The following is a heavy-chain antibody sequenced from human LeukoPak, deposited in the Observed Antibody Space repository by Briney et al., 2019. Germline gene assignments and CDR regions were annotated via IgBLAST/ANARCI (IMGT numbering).Heavy chain of an antibody. CDR1: GGSISSGGYY. V-gene: IGHV4-61*08. CDR3: ARAGYYYDSSGYYYKRPYYFDY. Sequence: SETLSLTCTVSGGSISSGGYYWSWIRQPPGKGLEWIGYIYYSGSTNYNPSLKSRVTISVDTSKNQFSLKLSSVTAADTAVYYCARAGYYYDSSGYYYKRPYYFDYWGQGTLVTVSS. J-gene: IGHJ4*02. CDR2: IYYSGST. D-gene: IGHD3-22*01.